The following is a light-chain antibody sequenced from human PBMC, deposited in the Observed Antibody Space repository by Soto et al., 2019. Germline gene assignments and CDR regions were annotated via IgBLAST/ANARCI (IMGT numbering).Light chain of an antibody. V-gene: IGLV2-14*01. Sequence: QSALTQPASVSGSPGQSITISCTGTSSDVGGYNFVSWYQQHPGKAPKLMIYEVSDRPSGVSSRFSGSKSGNTASLTISGLQAEDEADYYCSSYTSSSTRVLFGGGTKVTVL. J-gene: IGLJ3*02. CDR2: EVS. CDR1: SSDVGGYNF. CDR3: SSYTSSSTRVL.